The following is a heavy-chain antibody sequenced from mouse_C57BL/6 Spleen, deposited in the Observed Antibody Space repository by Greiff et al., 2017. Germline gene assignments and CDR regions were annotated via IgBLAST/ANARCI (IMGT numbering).Heavy chain of an antibody. CDR3: ARSNWDGWFAY. CDR2: IIPNNGGT. CDR1: GYTFTDYN. J-gene: IGHJ3*01. V-gene: IGHV1-18*01. D-gene: IGHD4-1*01. Sequence: VQLQQSGPELVKPGASVKIPCKASGYTFTDYNMDWVKQSHGKSLEWIGDIIPNNGGTIYNQKFKGKATLTVDKSSSTAYMELRSLTSEDTAVYYCARSNWDGWFAYWGQGTLVTVSA.